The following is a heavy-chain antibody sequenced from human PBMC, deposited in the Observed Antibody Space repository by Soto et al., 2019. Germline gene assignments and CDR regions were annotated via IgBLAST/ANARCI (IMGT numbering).Heavy chain of an antibody. CDR2: IYWDDDK. Sequence: QITLKESGPTLVKPTQTLTLTCTFSGFSLSTSGVGVGWIRQPPGKALEWLALIYWDDDKRYSPSLKSRLTITKDTSKIQVVLKMTNMDPVDTATYYCAHSLIGYYYDSSGSNWFDPWGQGTLVTVSS. V-gene: IGHV2-5*02. D-gene: IGHD3-22*01. CDR3: AHSLIGYYYDSSGSNWFDP. J-gene: IGHJ5*02. CDR1: GFSLSTSGVG.